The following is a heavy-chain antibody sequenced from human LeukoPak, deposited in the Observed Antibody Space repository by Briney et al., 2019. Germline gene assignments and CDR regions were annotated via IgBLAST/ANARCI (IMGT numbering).Heavy chain of an antibody. V-gene: IGHV3-7*01. Sequence: PGGSLRLSCAASEFTFSDYWMSWVRQAPGKGPEWVANIKKDGSEEHYVDSVKGRITVSRDNAKNSLFLQMNSLRVEDTAVYYCATYDNWVAGDVWGQGTSVSVSS. J-gene: IGHJ6*02. CDR1: EFTFSDYW. CDR3: ATYDNWVAGDV. D-gene: IGHD1-1*01. CDR2: IKKDGSEE.